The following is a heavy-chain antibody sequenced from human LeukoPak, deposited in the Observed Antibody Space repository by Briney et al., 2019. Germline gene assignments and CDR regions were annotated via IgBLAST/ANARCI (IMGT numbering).Heavy chain of an antibody. J-gene: IGHJ4*02. D-gene: IGHD6-13*01. CDR2: ISSSGTTI. Sequence: PGGSLRLSCAGSGFIFSDYYMYWIRQAPGKGLEWVSYISSSGTTIYYADSVKGRFTISRDNAKNSLYLQMNSLRAEDTTVYYCARDRPYSSRQSFDSWGQGTLVTVSS. V-gene: IGHV3-11*04. CDR3: ARDRPYSSRQSFDS. CDR1: GFIFSDYY.